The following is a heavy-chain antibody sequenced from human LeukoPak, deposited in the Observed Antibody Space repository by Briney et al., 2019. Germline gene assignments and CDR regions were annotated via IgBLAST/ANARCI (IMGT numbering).Heavy chain of an antibody. D-gene: IGHD6-19*01. CDR1: GGSFSGFY. V-gene: IGHV4-34*01. CDR2: INHGGST. CDR3: ARDPTRAESGGTLRLGFDY. Sequence: PSETPSLTCAVYGGSFSGFYWSWIRQPPGKGLEWIGEINHGGSTNYNPSLKSRVTISVDTSKNQFSLKVTSVTAADTAVYYCARDPTRAESGGTLRLGFDYWGQGTLVTVSS. J-gene: IGHJ4*02.